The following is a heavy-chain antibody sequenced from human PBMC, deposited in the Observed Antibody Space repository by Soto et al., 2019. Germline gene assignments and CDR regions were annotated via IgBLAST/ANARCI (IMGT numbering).Heavy chain of an antibody. CDR1: GGSISSGGYS. Sequence: SETLSLTCAVSGGSISSGGYSWSWIRQPPGKGLEWIGYIYHSGSTYYNPSLKSRVTISVDRSKNQFSLELSSVTAADTAVYYCARLGGYYQALDSWGQGTLVTVSS. CDR3: ARLGGYYQALDS. CDR2: IYHSGST. D-gene: IGHD3-22*01. J-gene: IGHJ4*02. V-gene: IGHV4-30-2*01.